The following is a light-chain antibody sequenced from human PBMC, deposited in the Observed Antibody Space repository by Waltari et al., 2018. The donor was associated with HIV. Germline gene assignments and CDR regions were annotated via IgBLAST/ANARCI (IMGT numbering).Light chain of an antibody. CDR2: DNN. CDR3: GTWDSSVSAGV. J-gene: IGLJ2*01. CDR1: ASNIGKNF. Sequence: QSVLTQPPSVSAAPGQQVTFSCSGSASNIGKNFVSWYQQLPEAAPKLIIYDNNKRPSGVPDRFSGSKSATSATLAITGLQTGDEADYYCGTWDSSVSAGVFGGGTKLTVL. V-gene: IGLV1-51*01.